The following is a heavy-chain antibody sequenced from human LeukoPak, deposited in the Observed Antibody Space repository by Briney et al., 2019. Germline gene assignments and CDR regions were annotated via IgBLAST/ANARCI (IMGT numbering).Heavy chain of an antibody. J-gene: IGHJ4*02. CDR2: IYYSGST. V-gene: IGHV4-59*01. CDR1: GGSISSYY. Sequence: SETLSLTCTVSGGSISSYYWSWIRQPPGKGLEWIGYIYYSGSTNYNPSLKSRVTISVDTSKNQFSLKLSSVTAADTAVYYCASFPRTYYYDSSGLNGFDYWGQGTLVTVSS. CDR3: ASFPRTYYYDSSGLNGFDY. D-gene: IGHD3-22*01.